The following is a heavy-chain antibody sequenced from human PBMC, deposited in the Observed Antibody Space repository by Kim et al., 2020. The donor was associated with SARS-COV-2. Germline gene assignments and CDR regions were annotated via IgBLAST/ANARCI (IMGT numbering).Heavy chain of an antibody. Sequence: TYNTPPLKSRVTISVDTSKNQFSLKLSSVTAADTAVYYCARDDKNYGMDVWGQGTTVTVSS. CDR3: ARDDKNYGMDV. V-gene: IGHV4-31*02. CDR2: T. J-gene: IGHJ6*02.